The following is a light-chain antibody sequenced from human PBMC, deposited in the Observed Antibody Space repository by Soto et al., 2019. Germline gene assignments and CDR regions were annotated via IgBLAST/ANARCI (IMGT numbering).Light chain of an antibody. CDR3: QQSGSSPGT. CDR2: DVS. CDR1: QSVSSIY. V-gene: IGKV3-20*01. Sequence: EIVLTQSPGTLSLSPGERATLSCRASQSVSSIYLAWYQQKPGQAPRLLIYDVSSRATGIPDRFSGSGSGTDFPLTISRLEPEDFAVYYCQQSGSSPGTFGQGTKVEIK. J-gene: IGKJ1*01.